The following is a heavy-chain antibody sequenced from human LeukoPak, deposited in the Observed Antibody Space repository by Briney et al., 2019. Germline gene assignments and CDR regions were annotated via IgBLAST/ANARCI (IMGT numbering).Heavy chain of an antibody. J-gene: IGHJ4*02. V-gene: IGHV4-59*01. CDR3: ARDQEYSGSYYRYFDY. Sequence: SETLSLTCTVSGGPLSSCYWSWIRQPQGKGLEWIGYIYSRGLTRGIPNYNPSLKRRVTISVDTSKNQFSPKLSSVTAADTAVYYCARDQEYSGSYYRYFDYWGQGTLVTVSS. CDR1: GGPLSSCY. D-gene: IGHD1-26*01. CDR2: IYSRGLT.